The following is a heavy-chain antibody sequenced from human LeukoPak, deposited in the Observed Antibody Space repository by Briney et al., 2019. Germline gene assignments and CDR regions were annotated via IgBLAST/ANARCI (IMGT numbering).Heavy chain of an antibody. J-gene: IGHJ4*02. V-gene: IGHV3-21*06. D-gene: IGHD1-26*01. CDR3: ARGGNYAPFDY. CDR1: GFTFSDYA. CDR2: ISDTGSRI. Sequence: PGGSLRLSCAASGFTFSDYAMNWVRQVPGTGLEWIAYISDTGSRITYGDSVKGRFTISRDNAKNSLYLQMNSLRVEDTAIYYCARGGNYAPFDYWGQGALVAVSS.